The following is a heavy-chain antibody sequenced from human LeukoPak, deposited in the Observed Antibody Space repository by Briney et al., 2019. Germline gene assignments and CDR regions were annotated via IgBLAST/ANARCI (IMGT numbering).Heavy chain of an antibody. J-gene: IGHJ3*02. Sequence: SETLSLTCTVSGGSISSYYWSWIRQPPGKGLEWIGNIYKSGSTNYNPSLKSRITMSVDTSKNQFSLRLNSVTAADTAVYYCARLSTGPYGLGAFDIWGQGTMVTVSS. CDR3: ARLSTGPYGLGAFDI. D-gene: IGHD1-1*01. CDR2: IYKSGST. V-gene: IGHV4-59*08. CDR1: GGSISSYY.